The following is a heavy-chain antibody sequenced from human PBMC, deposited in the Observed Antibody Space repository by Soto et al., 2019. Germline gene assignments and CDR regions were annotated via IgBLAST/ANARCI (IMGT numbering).Heavy chain of an antibody. Sequence: EVQLVESGGGLVQPGRSLRLACAASGFTFDDYAMHWVRQGPGKGLEWVSGISWNSGRIDYADSVKGRFTISRDNVKKSLSLQMNSLRGEDTALYYCAKDIREYGSGWPYFDNWGQGTLVTVSS. D-gene: IGHD6-19*01. CDR1: GFTFDDYA. J-gene: IGHJ4*02. V-gene: IGHV3-9*01. CDR3: AKDIREYGSGWPYFDN. CDR2: ISWNSGRI.